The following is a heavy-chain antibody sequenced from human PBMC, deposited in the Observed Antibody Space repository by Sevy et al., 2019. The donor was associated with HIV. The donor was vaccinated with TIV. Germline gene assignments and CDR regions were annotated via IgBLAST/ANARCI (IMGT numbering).Heavy chain of an antibody. J-gene: IGHJ4*02. CDR2: ISYSGTNK. CDR1: GFTFTLYA. CDR3: ARVAVEYCTDDCYHRFDY. D-gene: IGHD2-21*02. V-gene: IGHV3-30-3*01. Sequence: GGSLRLSCAASGFTFTLYAIHWVRQAPGKGLEWVALISYSGTNKYYADSVKGRFTISRADSKNTAYLQMNNLRTDETAVYYCARVAVEYCTDDCYHRFDYWGQGTQVTVSS.